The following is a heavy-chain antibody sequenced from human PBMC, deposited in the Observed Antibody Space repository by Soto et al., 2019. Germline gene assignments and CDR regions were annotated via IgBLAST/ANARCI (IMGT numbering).Heavy chain of an antibody. Sequence: PVVSLRLSCAASRFTFSSYWMSWVRQAPGKGLEWVANIKEDGSEKYYVDSVKGRFTISRDNAKNSLYLQMNSLRAEDTAVYYCARDLGRVAVAGSFDYWGQGALVTVSS. V-gene: IGHV3-7*03. CDR3: ARDLGRVAVAGSFDY. D-gene: IGHD6-19*01. CDR2: IKEDGSEK. J-gene: IGHJ4*02. CDR1: RFTFSSYW.